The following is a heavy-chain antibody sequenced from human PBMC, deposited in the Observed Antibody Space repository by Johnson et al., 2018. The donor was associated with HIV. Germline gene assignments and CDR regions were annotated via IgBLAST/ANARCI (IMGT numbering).Heavy chain of an antibody. CDR2: ISSGGGSV. V-gene: IGHV3-11*04. J-gene: IGHJ3*02. CDR1: GFTFSDYY. CDR3: AGEGGYGSSWYGGYGREDAFDI. D-gene: IGHD6-13*01. Sequence: QVQLVESGGGLVKPGGSLRLSCSASGFTFSDYYMSWIRQTPGKGLEWVSYISSGGGSVHYAESVKGRFIISRDNAKNSLFVEMNSLRAEDTAVYYCAGEGGYGSSWYGGYGREDAFDIWGQGTMVTVSS.